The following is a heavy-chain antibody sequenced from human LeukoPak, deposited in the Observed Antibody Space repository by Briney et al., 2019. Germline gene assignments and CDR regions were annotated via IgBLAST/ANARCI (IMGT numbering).Heavy chain of an antibody. CDR1: GFTFSTYG. V-gene: IGHV3-30*02. D-gene: IGHD3-10*01. Sequence: GGSLRLSCAASGFTFSTYGMHWVRQAPGKGLEWVAFIRYDGSNKYYADSVKGRFTISRDNSKSTVYLQMNSLRAEDTAVYYCARGRDGSARPDWFDPWGQGTLVTVSS. CDR2: IRYDGSNK. J-gene: IGHJ5*02. CDR3: ARGRDGSARPDWFDP.